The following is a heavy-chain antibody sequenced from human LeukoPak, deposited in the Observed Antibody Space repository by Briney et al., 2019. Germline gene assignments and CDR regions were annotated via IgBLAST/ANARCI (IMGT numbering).Heavy chain of an antibody. J-gene: IGHJ3*02. Sequence: PSETLSLTCSVSGGSISGYYWSWIRQPPGRGLEYIGYIYSGGNTDFSPSLKGRVTISLDTSQNQFSLNLKSVTSADTAVYYCARAPSADYCGAFDIWGQGTMVTVSS. CDR2: IYSGGNT. CDR1: GGSISGYY. D-gene: IGHD4/OR15-4a*01. CDR3: ARAPSADYCGAFDI. V-gene: IGHV4-59*01.